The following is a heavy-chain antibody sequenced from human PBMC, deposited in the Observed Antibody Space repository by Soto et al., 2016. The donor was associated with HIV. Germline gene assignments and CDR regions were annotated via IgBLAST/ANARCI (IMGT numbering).Heavy chain of an antibody. CDR1: GLSFSTYA. J-gene: IGHJ4*02. V-gene: IGHV3-23*01. CDR3: TKDLPGRPVGARGRDYFDY. CDR2: ISGSGSST. Sequence: EVQLLESGGGLVQPGGSLRLSCAASGLSFSTYAMSWVRQAPGKGLEWVASISGSGSSTYYADSVKGRFTISRDNSKNTLYLQMNSLRAEDTAVYYCTKDLPGRPVGARGRDYFDYWGQGTLVTVSS. D-gene: IGHD1-26*01.